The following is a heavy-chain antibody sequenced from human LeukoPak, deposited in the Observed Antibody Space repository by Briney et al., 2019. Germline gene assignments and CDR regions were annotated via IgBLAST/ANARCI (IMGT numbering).Heavy chain of an antibody. V-gene: IGHV4-30-2*01. Sequence: PSETLSLTCAVSGVSISSGGYSWSWIRQPPGKGLEWIGYIYHSGSTYYNPSLKSRVTISVDRSKNQFSLKLSSVTAADTAVYYCARGSTVTTSYGMDVWGQGTTVTVSS. CDR2: IYHSGST. J-gene: IGHJ6*02. CDR3: ARGSTVTTSYGMDV. CDR1: GVSISSGGYS. D-gene: IGHD4-17*01.